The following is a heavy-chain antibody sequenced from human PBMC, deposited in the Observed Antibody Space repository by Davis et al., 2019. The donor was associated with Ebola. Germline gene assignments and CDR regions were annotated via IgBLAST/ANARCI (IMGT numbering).Heavy chain of an antibody. CDR3: ATGPPDSPLGYNWLDP. J-gene: IGHJ5*02. Sequence: SETLSLTCTVSGGSLSGYYWNWIRQPPGKGLEWIGYIHSSGHTKYNPSLESRLTLSVDTSKNQFSLSVSSVTAADTAVYYCATGPPDSPLGYNWLDPWGRGTLVTVSS. V-gene: IGHV4-59*01. CDR1: GGSLSGYY. CDR2: IHSSGHT. D-gene: IGHD3-22*01.